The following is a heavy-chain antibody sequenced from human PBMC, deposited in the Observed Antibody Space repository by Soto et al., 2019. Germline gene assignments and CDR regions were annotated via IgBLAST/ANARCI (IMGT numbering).Heavy chain of an antibody. J-gene: IGHJ6*02. D-gene: IGHD1-1*01. Sequence: GESLKISCQGSGYSFTTHWITWVRQTPGKGLEWMGRIDPSNSYINYSPSFQGHVTISVDRSISTAYLQWIRLEASDNAIGYCARRLSGPKEEYNAYYFYGLDVLGQGTKVTVSS. V-gene: IGHV5-10-1*01. CDR3: ARRLSGPKEEYNAYYFYGLDV. CDR2: IDPSNSYI. CDR1: GYSFTTHW.